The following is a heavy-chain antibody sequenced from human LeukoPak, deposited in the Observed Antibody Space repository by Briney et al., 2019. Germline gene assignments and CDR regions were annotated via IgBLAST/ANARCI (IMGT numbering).Heavy chain of an antibody. V-gene: IGHV3-48*02. Sequence: GGSLRLSCAAAGFTFSSYSMNWVRQAPGKGLEWVSYISSSSSTIYYADSVKGRFTISRDNAKNSLYLQMNSLRDEDTAVYYCAIGWYEALYYYYYYMDVWGKGTTVTVSS. CDR1: GFTFSSYS. J-gene: IGHJ6*03. CDR2: ISSSSSTI. CDR3: AIGWYEALYYYYYYMDV. D-gene: IGHD6-13*01.